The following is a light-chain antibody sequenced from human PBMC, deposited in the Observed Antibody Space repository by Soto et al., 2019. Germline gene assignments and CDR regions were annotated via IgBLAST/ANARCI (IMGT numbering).Light chain of an antibody. J-gene: IGKJ5*01. CDR1: QSLVYSDGNTY. Sequence: DVVLTQSPLSLPVTLGQPASISCRSSQSLVYSDGNTYLNWFQQRPGRSPRRLIYDVSNRDSGVPDRCSGSGSGTYITLKITRVEAEDVGVYYCSRGTHWPPLTFGRVTLLESK. CDR3: SRGTHWPPLT. CDR2: DVS. V-gene: IGKV2-30*01.